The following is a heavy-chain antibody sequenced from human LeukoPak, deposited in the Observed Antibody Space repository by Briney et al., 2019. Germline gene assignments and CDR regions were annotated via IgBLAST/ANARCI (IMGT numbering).Heavy chain of an antibody. V-gene: IGHV4-61*02. CDR1: GGSISIGTYY. J-gene: IGHJ1*01. CDR3: ARTGGGCGSTRCHECFQY. CDR2: LSNTGSS. Sequence: SETLSLTCNVSGGSISIGTYYWSWIRQPAGKGLEWIGRLSNTGSSDYNHSLKSRVSIVIDTSKNQFSLKLNSVTAADTAVYYCARTGGGCGSTRCHECFQYWGQGTPVTVSS. D-gene: IGHD2-2*01.